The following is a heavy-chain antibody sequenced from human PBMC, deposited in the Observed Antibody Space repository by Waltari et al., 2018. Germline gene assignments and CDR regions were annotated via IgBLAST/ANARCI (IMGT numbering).Heavy chain of an antibody. Sequence: EVQLVESGGGLIQPGGSLRLSCAASGFTVSSNYMSWVRQAPGKGLEWVAVIYSGGSTYYADSVKGRFTISRDNSKNTLYLQMNSLRAEDTAVYYCARAPGTVDYSSSWYPPYYDYGMDVWGQGTTVTVSS. CDR2: IYSGGST. D-gene: IGHD6-13*01. CDR3: ARAPGTVDYSSSWYPPYYDYGMDV. CDR1: GFTVSSNY. V-gene: IGHV3-53*01. J-gene: IGHJ6*02.